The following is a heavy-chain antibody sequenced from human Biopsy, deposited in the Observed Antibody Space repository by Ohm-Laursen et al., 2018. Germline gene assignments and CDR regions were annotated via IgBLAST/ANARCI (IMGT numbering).Heavy chain of an antibody. V-gene: IGHV3-48*03. CDR3: TRLAYYYYYGMDV. Sequence: SLRLSCSASGFTSNSHEMNWVRQAPGKGLEWISYITGSSSTIYYADSVKGRFTISRDNAKNLLYLQMNSLRAEDTAVYYCTRLAYYYYYGMDVWGQGTTVTVSS. CDR1: GFTSNSHE. J-gene: IGHJ6*02. CDR2: ITGSSSTI. D-gene: IGHD2-21*01.